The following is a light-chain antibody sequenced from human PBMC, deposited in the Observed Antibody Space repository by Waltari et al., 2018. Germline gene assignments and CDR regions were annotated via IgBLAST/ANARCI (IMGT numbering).Light chain of an antibody. CDR3: CSYAGRGTYV. CDR1: TSDLGSYVL. V-gene: IGLV2-23*02. J-gene: IGLJ1*01. Sequence: QSALTQPASVSGTPGQSITISCTGTTSDLGSYVLVSWYQQHPGEAPKLLICEVFKRPPDTSSRFSGAKSGSTASLTISGLQPEDEADYYCCSYAGRGTYVFGSGTKVTVL. CDR2: EVF.